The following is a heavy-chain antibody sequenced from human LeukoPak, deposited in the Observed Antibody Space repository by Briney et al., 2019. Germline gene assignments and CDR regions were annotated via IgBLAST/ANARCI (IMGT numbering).Heavy chain of an antibody. CDR2: ISGSGGST. D-gene: IGHD3-10*01. V-gene: IGHV3-23*01. Sequence: GGFLRLSCAASGFTFSSYAMSWVRQAPGKGLEWVSAISGSGGSTYYADPVKGRFTISRDNSKNTLYLQMNSLRAEDTAVYYCAKTPFITMVRGAADYWGQGTLVTVSS. CDR3: AKTPFITMVRGAADY. CDR1: GFTFSSYA. J-gene: IGHJ4*02.